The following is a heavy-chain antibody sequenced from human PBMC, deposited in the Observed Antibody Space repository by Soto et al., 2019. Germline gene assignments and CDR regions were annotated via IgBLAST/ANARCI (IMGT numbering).Heavy chain of an antibody. Sequence: LRLSCAASGFTFSVYYMTWIRQAPGKGLEWVSYISGDASTIYYADFVKGRFTISRDNAKNSVYLQMNSLRAEDTAVYYCASGSSPIGSWGQGTLVTVSS. J-gene: IGHJ4*02. V-gene: IGHV3-11*01. CDR3: ASGSSPIGS. CDR2: ISGDASTI. D-gene: IGHD3-10*01. CDR1: GFTFSVYY.